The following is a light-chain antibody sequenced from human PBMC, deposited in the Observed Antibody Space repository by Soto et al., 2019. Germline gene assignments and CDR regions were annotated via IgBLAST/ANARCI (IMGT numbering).Light chain of an antibody. CDR3: QHYDRYSLA. V-gene: IGKV1-5*03. CDR1: QTISSW. J-gene: IGKJ1*01. CDR2: KAS. Sequence: DIQMTQSPSTLSGSVGDRVTITCRASQTISSWLAWYQQKQGKAPKLLIYKASTLKSGVPSRFSGGGSGTEFPLTISSLQPDDFATYYCQHYDRYSLAFGQGTKVQLK.